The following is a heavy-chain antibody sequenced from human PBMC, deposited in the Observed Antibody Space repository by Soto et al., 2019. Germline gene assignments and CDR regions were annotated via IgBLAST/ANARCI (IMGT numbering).Heavy chain of an antibody. CDR3: ARGGMEWIPFDC. D-gene: IGHD3-3*01. CDR1: GGTFSSYA. V-gene: IGHV1-69*06. CDR2: LILIFGTA. J-gene: IGHJ4*02. Sequence: QVQLVQSGAEVKKPGSSVKVSCKASGGTFSSYAISWVLQAPGQELEWMGGLILIFGTANYAQKFQGRLTNTGDKSARTGYMELSRLRSEDTAVHYGARGGMEWIPFDCWGQGTLVTVSS.